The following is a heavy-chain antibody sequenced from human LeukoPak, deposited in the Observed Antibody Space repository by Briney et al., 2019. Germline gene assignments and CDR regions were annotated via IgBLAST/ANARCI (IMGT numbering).Heavy chain of an antibody. J-gene: IGHJ4*02. CDR3: ARWGEASSGFDY. CDR2: IGTAGDT. CDR1: GFTFSSYD. Sequence: PGGSLRLSCAASGFTFSSYDMHWVRQATGKGLEWVSAIGTAGDTYYPGSVKGRLTISRENAKNSLYLQMNSLRAGDTAVYYCARWGEASSGFDYWGQGTLVTVSS. D-gene: IGHD3-22*01. V-gene: IGHV3-13*01.